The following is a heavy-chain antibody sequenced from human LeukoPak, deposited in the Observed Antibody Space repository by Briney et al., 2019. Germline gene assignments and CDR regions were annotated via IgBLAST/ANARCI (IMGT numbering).Heavy chain of an antibody. V-gene: IGHV3-74*01. CDR2: ISSDGSTT. Sequence: GGSLRLSCEASGFTFSSYWMHWVRQAPGKGLEWVSRISSDGSTTTYADSVKGRFTISRDNAKDTLYLQMNSLRVEDTAVYYCARVSSPSYDFWSGYYTYYYMDVWGKGTTVTVSS. J-gene: IGHJ6*03. CDR3: ARVSSPSYDFWSGYYTYYYMDV. D-gene: IGHD3-3*01. CDR1: GFTFSSYW.